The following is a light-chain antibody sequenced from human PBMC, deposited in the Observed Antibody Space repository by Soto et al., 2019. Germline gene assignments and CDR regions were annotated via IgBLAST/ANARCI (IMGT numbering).Light chain of an antibody. V-gene: IGKV3-20*01. J-gene: IGKJ1*01. CDR3: QQYGSSPQT. CDR1: QSVSSSY. CDR2: GAS. Sequence: EIVLTQSPGTLSLSPGERATLSCRVSQSVSSSYLAWYQQKPGQAPRLLIYGASSRATGIPDRFSGSGSGTDFPLTISRLEPEDFAVYYCQQYGSSPQTFGQGTKVEIK.